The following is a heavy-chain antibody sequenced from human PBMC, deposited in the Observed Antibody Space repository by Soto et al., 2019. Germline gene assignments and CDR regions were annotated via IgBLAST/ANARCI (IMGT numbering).Heavy chain of an antibody. Sequence: SVKVCCKASGGTFSSYAISWVRQAPGQGLEWMGGIIPIFGTANYAQKFQGRVTITADESTSTAYMELSSLRPEDTAVYYCARAGGYCSSTSCLPGTNYYYYGMDVWGQGTTVTVSS. V-gene: IGHV1-69*13. CDR1: GGTFSSYA. D-gene: IGHD2-2*01. CDR2: IIPIFGTA. J-gene: IGHJ6*02. CDR3: ARAGGYCSSTSCLPGTNYYYYGMDV.